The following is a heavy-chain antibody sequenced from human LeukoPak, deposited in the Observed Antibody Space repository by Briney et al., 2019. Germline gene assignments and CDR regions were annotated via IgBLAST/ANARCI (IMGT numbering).Heavy chain of an antibody. CDR2: IKQDGSEK. CDR3: ARVTAPYYDFWSGYYRVFDY. J-gene: IGHJ4*02. Sequence: PGGSLRLSCAASGFTFSSYWMSWVRQAPGKGLEWVANIKQDGSEKYYVDSVKGRFTISRDNAKNSLYLQMNSLRAEDTAVYYCARVTAPYYDFWSGYYRVFDYWGQGTLVTVSS. D-gene: IGHD3-3*01. CDR1: GFTFSSYW. V-gene: IGHV3-7*01.